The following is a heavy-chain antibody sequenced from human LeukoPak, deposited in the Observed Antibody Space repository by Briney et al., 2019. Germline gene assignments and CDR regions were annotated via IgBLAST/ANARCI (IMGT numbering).Heavy chain of an antibody. Sequence: SETLSLTCTVSGGSISSGGYYWSWIRQHPGKGLEWIGYIYYSGSTYYNPSLKSRVTISVDTSKNQFSLKLSSVTAADTAVYYCARETTTVTTSYFDYWGQGTLVTVSS. CDR1: GGSISSGGYY. V-gene: IGHV4-31*03. J-gene: IGHJ4*02. D-gene: IGHD4-11*01. CDR3: ARETTTVTTSYFDY. CDR2: IYYSGST.